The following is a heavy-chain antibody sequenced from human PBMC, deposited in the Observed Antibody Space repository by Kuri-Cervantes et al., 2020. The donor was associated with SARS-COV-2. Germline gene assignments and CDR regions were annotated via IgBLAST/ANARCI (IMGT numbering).Heavy chain of an antibody. Sequence: GSLRLSCAVSGYSISSGYYWGWIRQPPGKGLEWIGSIYHSGSTYYNPSLKSRVTISVDTPKNQFSLKLSSVTAADTAVYYCARVWCSSTSCYYFDYWGQGTLVTVSS. D-gene: IGHD2-2*01. CDR1: GYSISSGYY. V-gene: IGHV4-38-2*01. CDR2: IYHSGST. J-gene: IGHJ4*02. CDR3: ARVWCSSTSCYYFDY.